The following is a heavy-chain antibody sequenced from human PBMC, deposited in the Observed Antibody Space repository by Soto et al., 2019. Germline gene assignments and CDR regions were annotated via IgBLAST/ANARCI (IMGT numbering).Heavy chain of an antibody. CDR1: GYSFSDYG. D-gene: IGHD3-16*01. CDR3: LRGFIPEDN. J-gene: IGHJ4*02. CDR2: MNTATGNT. V-gene: IGHV1-18*01. Sequence: QVQLVQSEGEVKKPGASVKVSCKTSGYSFSDYGVSWVRQAPGQGLEWMGWMNTATGNTKYHQKFQGRVAVTADPSTRTGCRVVLSLRFGATAVYYGLRGFIPEDNLGQGTLVTVSS.